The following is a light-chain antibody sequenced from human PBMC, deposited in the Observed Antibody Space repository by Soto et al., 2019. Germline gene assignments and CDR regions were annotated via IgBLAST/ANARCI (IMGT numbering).Light chain of an antibody. CDR1: QSLVYSNGVTY. Sequence: DVVMTQSPLSLPVTLGQPASISCRSSQSLVYSNGVTYLNWFQQRPGQSPRRLIHKVSNRDSGVPDRFSGRVSGTDLTLKISRVEAGAVGVYYCMQGTHWPYTFGQGTKLEIK. V-gene: IGKV2-30*01. J-gene: IGKJ2*01. CDR2: KVS. CDR3: MQGTHWPYT.